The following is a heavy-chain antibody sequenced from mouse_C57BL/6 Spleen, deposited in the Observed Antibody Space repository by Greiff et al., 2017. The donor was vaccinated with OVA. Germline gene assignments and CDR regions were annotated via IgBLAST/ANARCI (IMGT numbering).Heavy chain of an antibody. V-gene: IGHV5-17*01. CDR1: GFTFSDYG. J-gene: IGHJ4*01. CDR2: ISSGSSTI. CDR3: ARQDYYAMDY. Sequence: VQLKESGGGLVKPGGSLKLSCAASGFTFSDYGMHWVRQAPEKGLEWVAYISSGSSTIYYADTVKGRFNISRDNAKNTLFLQMTSLMSEDTAMYYCARQDYYAMDYWGQGTSVTVSS.